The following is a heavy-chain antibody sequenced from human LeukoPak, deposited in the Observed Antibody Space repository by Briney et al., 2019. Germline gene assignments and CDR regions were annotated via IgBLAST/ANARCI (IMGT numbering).Heavy chain of an antibody. Sequence: PGGSLRLSCAASGFTFSNAWMSWVRQAPGKGLEWVGRIKSKTDGGTTDYAAPVKGRFTISRDDSKNTPYLQMNSLKTEDTAVYYCTTDPMITFGGVIEYYYYGMDVWGQGTTVTVSS. CDR1: GFTFSNAW. V-gene: IGHV3-15*01. CDR2: IKSKTDGGTT. CDR3: TTDPMITFGGVIEYYYYGMDV. D-gene: IGHD3-16*02. J-gene: IGHJ6*02.